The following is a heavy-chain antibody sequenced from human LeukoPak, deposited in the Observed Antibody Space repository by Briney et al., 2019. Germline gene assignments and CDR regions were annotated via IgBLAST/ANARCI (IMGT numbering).Heavy chain of an antibody. D-gene: IGHD4-23*01. CDR3: AAHARGNSFWDY. CDR2: ISGSGTST. Sequence: GGSLRLSCAASRIAFSNYAVSWVRQASGKGLEWVSAISGSGTSTYYADSVKGRFSISRDNSKNTLYLRMNSLRVEDTAVYYCAAHARGNSFWDYWGQGTLVTVSS. CDR1: RIAFSNYA. J-gene: IGHJ4*02. V-gene: IGHV3-23*01.